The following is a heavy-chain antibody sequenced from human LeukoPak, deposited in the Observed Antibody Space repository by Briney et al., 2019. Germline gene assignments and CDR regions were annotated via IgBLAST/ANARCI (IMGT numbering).Heavy chain of an antibody. CDR1: GFTFSTYA. D-gene: IGHD2-15*01. Sequence: GGSLRLSCAASGFTFSTYAMNWVRQAPGKGLEWVAGISDDGRHNYYADSVKGRFTISRDNSKNTLYLQMNSLRAEDTAVYYCAKVGICSGGSCYYLDQWGQGTLVTVSS. CDR3: AKVGICSGGSCYYLDQ. V-gene: IGHV3-30*04. J-gene: IGHJ4*02. CDR2: ISDDGRHN.